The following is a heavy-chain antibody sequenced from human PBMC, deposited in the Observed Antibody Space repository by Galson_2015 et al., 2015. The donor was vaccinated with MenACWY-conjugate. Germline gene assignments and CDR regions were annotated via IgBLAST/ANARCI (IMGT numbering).Heavy chain of an antibody. J-gene: IGHJ4*02. CDR3: ATHRGYSSGPYFDF. V-gene: IGHV3-11*03. Sequence: SLRLSCAASGFTFSDYYMSWIRQAPGKGLEWVSYISSSSSYTNYADSVKGRFTISRDNAKNSLYLQMNSLRAEDTAVYYCATHRGYSSGPYFDFWGQGTLVTVSS. CDR1: GFTFSDYY. D-gene: IGHD5-18*01. CDR2: ISSSSSYT.